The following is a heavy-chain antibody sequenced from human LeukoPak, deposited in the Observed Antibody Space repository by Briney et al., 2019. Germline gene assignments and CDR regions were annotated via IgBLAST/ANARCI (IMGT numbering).Heavy chain of an antibody. CDR1: GGSISSGPYY. CDR2: IYYGENT. Sequence: SETLSLTCTVSGGSISSGPYYWGWIRQPPGKGLEWIGNIYYGENTYYNPSLKSRVTISKDTSKNQFSLKLSSVTAADTAVYYCARGPPFEVVPDYFDYWGQGTLVTVSS. CDR3: ARGPPFEVVPDYFDY. J-gene: IGHJ4*02. D-gene: IGHD2-2*01. V-gene: IGHV4-39*07.